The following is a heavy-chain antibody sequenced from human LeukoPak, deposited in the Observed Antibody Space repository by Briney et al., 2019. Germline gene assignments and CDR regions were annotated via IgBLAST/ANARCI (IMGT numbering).Heavy chain of an antibody. CDR3: ARGYSSGPEYFQH. D-gene: IGHD6-19*01. Sequence: SETLSLTCTVSGGSISSYYWSWIRQPPGKGLEWIGYIYYGGSTNYNPSLKSRVTISVDTSKNQFSLKLSSVTAADTAVYYCARGYSSGPEYFQHWGQGTLVTVSS. CDR1: GGSISSYY. CDR2: IYYGGST. V-gene: IGHV4-59*08. J-gene: IGHJ1*01.